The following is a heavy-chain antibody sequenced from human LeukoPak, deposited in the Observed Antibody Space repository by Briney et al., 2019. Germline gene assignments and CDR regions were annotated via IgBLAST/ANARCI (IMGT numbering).Heavy chain of an antibody. D-gene: IGHD2-2*01. CDR1: GFTFNKHG. J-gene: IGHJ6*03. CDR2: IRYDGSDK. V-gene: IGHV3-30*02. CDR3: AKGSYYCSSNSCPQYYYYMDV. Sequence: PGGSLRLSCAASGFTFNKHGMHWVRQAPGKGLAWVAFIRYDGSDKYYADSVKGRFTISRDSSRSTLYLQLNSLRAEDTAVYYCAKGSYYCSSNSCPQYYYYMDVWGKGTTVTVSS.